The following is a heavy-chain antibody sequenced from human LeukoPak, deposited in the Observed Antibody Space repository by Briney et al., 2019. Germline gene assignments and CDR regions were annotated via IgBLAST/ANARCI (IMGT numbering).Heavy chain of an antibody. V-gene: IGHV4-39*01. CDR2: IYYSGST. CDR1: GGSISSSSYY. D-gene: IGHD4-17*01. Sequence: PSETLSLTCTVSGGSISSSSYYWGWIRQPPGKGLEWIGRIYYSGSTYYNPSLKSRVTISVDTSKIQFSLKLSSVTAADTAVYYCARTTVTNLTPDYWGQGTLVTVSS. J-gene: IGHJ4*02. CDR3: ARTTVTNLTPDY.